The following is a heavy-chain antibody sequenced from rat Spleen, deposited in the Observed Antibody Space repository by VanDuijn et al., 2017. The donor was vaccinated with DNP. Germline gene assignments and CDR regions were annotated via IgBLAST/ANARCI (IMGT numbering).Heavy chain of an antibody. CDR1: GFTFSDYG. CDR3: KVGARY. V-gene: IGHV5S10*01. D-gene: IGHD5-1*01. Sequence: EVQLVQSGGGLVQPGRSLKLSCAASGFTFSDYGMAWVRQAPKKGLEWVTTIIYDGSRTYYRDSVKGRFTISRDNAKSTLYLQMNSLRSEDTATYYCKVGARYWGQGVMVTVSS. J-gene: IGHJ2*01. CDR2: IIYDGSRT.